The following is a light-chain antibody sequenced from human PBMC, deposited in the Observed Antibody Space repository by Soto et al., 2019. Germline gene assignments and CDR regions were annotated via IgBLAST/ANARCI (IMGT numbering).Light chain of an antibody. CDR2: LNSDGSH. CDR1: SGHSSYA. CDR3: QTWGTGIVV. Sequence: QPVLTQSPSASASLGASVKLTCTLSSGHSSYAIAWHQQQPEKGPRYLMKLNSDGSHSKGDGIPDRFSGSSSRAERYLTIPSLQSEDEPDYYCQTWGTGIVVFGGGTKLTVL. J-gene: IGLJ2*01. V-gene: IGLV4-69*01.